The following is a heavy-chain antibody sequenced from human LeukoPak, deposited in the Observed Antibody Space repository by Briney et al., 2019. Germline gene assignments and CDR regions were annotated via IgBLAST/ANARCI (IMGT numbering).Heavy chain of an antibody. J-gene: IGHJ4*02. V-gene: IGHV1-18*01. CDR2: ISAYNGNT. D-gene: IGHD3-10*01. CDR3: ARFPIILWFGEPKFDY. CDR1: GYTFTSYG. Sequence: GASVKVSCKASGYTFTSYGISWVRQAPGQGLEWMGWISAYNGNTNYAQKFQGRVTMTRDTSISTAYMELSRLRSDDTAVYYCARFPIILWFGEPKFDYWGQGTLVTVSS.